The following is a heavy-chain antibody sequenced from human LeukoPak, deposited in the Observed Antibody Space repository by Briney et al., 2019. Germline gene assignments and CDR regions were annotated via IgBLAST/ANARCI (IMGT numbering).Heavy chain of an antibody. CDR3: ARQSSGYDPRYYYYMDV. CDR2: INHSGST. CDR1: GGSFSGYY. D-gene: IGHD5-12*01. Sequence: PSETLSLTCAVYGGSFSGYYWSWIRQPPGKGLEWIGEINHSGSTNYNPSLQSQVTISVDTSKNQFSLKLSSVTAADTAVYYCARQSSGYDPRYYYYMDVWGKGTTVTISS. V-gene: IGHV4-34*01. J-gene: IGHJ6*03.